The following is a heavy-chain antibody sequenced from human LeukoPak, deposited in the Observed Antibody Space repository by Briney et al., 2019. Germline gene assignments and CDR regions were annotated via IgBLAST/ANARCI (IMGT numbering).Heavy chain of an antibody. Sequence: ASVTVSFTASGYTFTSYGISWVRQAPGQGLEWMGWISAYNGNTNYAQKLQGRVTMTTDTSTSTAYMELRSLRSDDTAVYYCAREPFNDFWSGLVVANPPDYWGQGTLVTVSS. CDR1: GYTFTSYG. J-gene: IGHJ4*02. CDR2: ISAYNGNT. CDR3: AREPFNDFWSGLVVANPPDY. D-gene: IGHD3-3*01. V-gene: IGHV1-18*01.